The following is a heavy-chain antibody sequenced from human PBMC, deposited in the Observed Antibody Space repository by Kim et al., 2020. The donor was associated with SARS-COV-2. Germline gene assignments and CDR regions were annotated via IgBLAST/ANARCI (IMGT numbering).Heavy chain of an antibody. J-gene: IGHJ6*02. Sequence: SVKVSCKASGGTFSSYAISWVRQAPGQGLEWMGGIIPIFGTANYAQKFQGRVTITADESTSTAYMELSSLRSEDTAVYYCASGYCSGGSCYDRGYYGMDVWGQGTTVTVSS. CDR1: GGTFSSYA. CDR3: ASGYCSGGSCYDRGYYGMDV. V-gene: IGHV1-69*13. D-gene: IGHD2-15*01. CDR2: IIPIFGTA.